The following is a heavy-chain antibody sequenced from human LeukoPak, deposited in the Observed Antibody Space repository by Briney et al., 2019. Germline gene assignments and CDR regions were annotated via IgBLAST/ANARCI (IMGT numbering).Heavy chain of an antibody. CDR2: MNPNSGNT. CDR1: GYTFTSYD. CDR3: AISLSSRGAFDI. J-gene: IGHJ3*02. Sequence: ASVKVSCKASGYTFTSYDINWVRQATGQGLEWMGWMNPNSGNTGYAQKFQGRVTMTRNTSTSTAYMELSSLRSEDTAVYYCAISLSSRGAFDIWGQGTMVTVSS. V-gene: IGHV1-8*01. D-gene: IGHD6-19*01.